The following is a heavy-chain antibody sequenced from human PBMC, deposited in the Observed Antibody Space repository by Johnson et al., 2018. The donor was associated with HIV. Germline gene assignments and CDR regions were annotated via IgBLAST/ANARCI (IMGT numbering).Heavy chain of an antibody. J-gene: IGHJ3*02. D-gene: IGHD6-13*01. Sequence: VQLVESGGGLVQPGGSLRLSCAASGFTFSSYWMSWVRQAPGKGLEWVANIKQAGSEKYYVDSVKCRFTISRDNAKNSLYLQMNSLRAEDTAVYYCARLAAAGTNDAFDIWGQGTMVTVSS. CDR1: GFTFSSYW. V-gene: IGHV3-7*05. CDR3: ARLAAAGTNDAFDI. CDR2: IKQAGSEK.